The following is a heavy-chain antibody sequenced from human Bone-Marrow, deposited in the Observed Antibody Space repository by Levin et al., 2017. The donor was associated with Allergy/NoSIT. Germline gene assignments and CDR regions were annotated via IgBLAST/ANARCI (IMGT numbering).Heavy chain of an antibody. CDR1: GFTFRTAW. V-gene: IGHV3-15*01. CDR2: IKSKVDGGTA. CDR3: TTGVSGGEDY. J-gene: IGHJ4*02. Sequence: GGSLKISCAVSGFTFRTAWLTWVRQAPEKGLEWVGRIKSKVDGGTADYAAPVEGRFTISRDDSKNTLYLQLNSLEIEDTALYYCTTGVSGGEDYWGQGTLVTVSS. D-gene: IGHD1-14*01.